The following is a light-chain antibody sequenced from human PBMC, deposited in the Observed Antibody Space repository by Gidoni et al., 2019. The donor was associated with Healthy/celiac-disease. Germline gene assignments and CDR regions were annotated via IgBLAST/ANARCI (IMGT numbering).Light chain of an antibody. CDR2: GAS. CDR3: QQYGSSPTWT. Sequence: EIVLTQSPGTLSLSPGERATLSCRASQSVSINYLAWYQQKPCQAPRLLIYGASGRATGIPDRFSGSGSGKDFTLTISRLEPEDFAVYYCQQYGSSPTWTFGQXTKGEIK. J-gene: IGKJ1*01. CDR1: QSVSINY. V-gene: IGKV3-20*01.